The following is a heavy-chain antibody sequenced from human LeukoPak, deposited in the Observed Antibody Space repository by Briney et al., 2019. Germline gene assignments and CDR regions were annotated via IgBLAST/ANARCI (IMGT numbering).Heavy chain of an antibody. Sequence: TFSSYAMTWVRQPPGKGLEWIGSVYYSGSTYYNPSLKSRVTISVDTSKNQFSLKLSSVTAADTAVYYCARRVDSSGYFYYFDYWGQGTLVTVSS. CDR2: VYYSGST. CDR3: ARRVDSSGYFYYFDY. J-gene: IGHJ4*02. V-gene: IGHV4-39*01. D-gene: IGHD3-22*01. CDR1: TFSSYA.